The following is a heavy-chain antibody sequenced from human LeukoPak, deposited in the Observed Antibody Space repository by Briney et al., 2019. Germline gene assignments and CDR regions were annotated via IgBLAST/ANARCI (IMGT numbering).Heavy chain of an antibody. D-gene: IGHD6-13*01. CDR3: ARVGYSRSWHSGSAFDI. V-gene: IGHV3-48*03. Sequence: GGSLRLSCAASGFSFSSFEMNWVRQAPGKGLEWVSYISSSGSTIDYADSVKGRFTISRDNAKNSLFLQMNSLRVEDTAVYYCARVGYSRSWHSGSAFDIWGQGTMVTVSS. CDR2: ISSSGSTI. J-gene: IGHJ3*02. CDR1: GFSFSSFE.